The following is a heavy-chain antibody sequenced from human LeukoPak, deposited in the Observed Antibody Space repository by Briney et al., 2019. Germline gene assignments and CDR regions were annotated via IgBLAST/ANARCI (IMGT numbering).Heavy chain of an antibody. D-gene: IGHD2-2*01. CDR3: ARGPHRELLCLD. CDR1: GGTFSSYA. J-gene: IGHJ4*02. V-gene: IGHV1-69*13. CDR2: IIPIFGTA. Sequence: ASVKVSCKASGGTFSSYAISWVRQAPGQGLEWMGGIIPIFGTANYAQKFQGRVTITADESTSTAYMELSSLRSEDTAVYYCARGPHRELLCLDWGQGTLVTVSS.